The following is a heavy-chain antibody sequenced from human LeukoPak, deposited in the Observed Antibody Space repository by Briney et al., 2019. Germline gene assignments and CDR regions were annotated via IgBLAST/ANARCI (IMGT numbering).Heavy chain of an antibody. V-gene: IGHV1-2*02. Sequence: AALKVSFKASGHTFTAYYMNWVRQAPGQGLEKMGWINPNSGGTNYAKKFQGRITMTRDTSISTAYMELSRLRSDDTAVYYCAREGPYGDYDSWGQGTLVTVSS. CDR2: INPNSGGT. CDR3: AREGPYGDYDS. CDR1: GHTFTAYY. J-gene: IGHJ4*02. D-gene: IGHD4-17*01.